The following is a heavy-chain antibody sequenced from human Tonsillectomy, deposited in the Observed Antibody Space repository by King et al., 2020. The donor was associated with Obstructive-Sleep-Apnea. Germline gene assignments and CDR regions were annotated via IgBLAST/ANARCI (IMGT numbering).Heavy chain of an antibody. CDR2: IYYSGST. CDR1: GGSISSGGYY. D-gene: IGHD2-21*02. V-gene: IGHV4-31*03. J-gene: IGHJ4*02. Sequence: LQLQESGPGLVKPSQTLSLTCTVSGGSISSGGYYWSWIRQHPGKGLEWIGYIYYSGSTYYNPSLKSRVTISVDTSKNQFSLKLSSVTAADTAVYYWARGGTAPWFFDYWGQGTLVTVSS. CDR3: ARGGTAPWFFDY.